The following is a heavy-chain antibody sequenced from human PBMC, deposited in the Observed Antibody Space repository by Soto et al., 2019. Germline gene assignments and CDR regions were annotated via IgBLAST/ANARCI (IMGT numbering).Heavy chain of an antibody. Sequence: ASVTVSCQASGYTFTSYAMHWVRQAPGQRLEWMGWINAGNGNTKYSQKFQGRVTITRDTSASTAYMELSSLRSEDTAVYYCARGANVRGYYYYYGMDVWGQGTTVTVSS. CDR2: INAGNGNT. V-gene: IGHV1-3*01. CDR1: GYTFTSYA. J-gene: IGHJ6*02. CDR3: ARGANVRGYYYYYGMDV. D-gene: IGHD3-10*02.